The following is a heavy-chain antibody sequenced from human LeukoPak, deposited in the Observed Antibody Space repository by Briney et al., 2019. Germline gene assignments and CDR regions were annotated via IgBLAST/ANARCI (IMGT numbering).Heavy chain of an antibody. J-gene: IGHJ4*02. Sequence: SETLSLTCTVSGGSISSYYWSWIRQPPGKGLEWIGYISYSGSTNYNPSLKSRVTISVDTSKNQFSLKLNSVTAADTAVYYCARHGGGSSCYFDYWGQGTLVTVSS. CDR2: ISYSGST. CDR1: GGSISSYY. D-gene: IGHD6-6*01. V-gene: IGHV4-59*01. CDR3: ARHGGGSSCYFDY.